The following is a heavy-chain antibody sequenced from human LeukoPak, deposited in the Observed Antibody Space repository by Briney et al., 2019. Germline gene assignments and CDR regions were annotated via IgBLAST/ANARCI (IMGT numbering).Heavy chain of an antibody. V-gene: IGHV4-30-4*07. CDR1: GGSISSGGYS. J-gene: IGHJ3*02. D-gene: IGHD3-22*01. CDR2: IYYSGST. CDR3: ARKTYYDSSGYYYYDAFDI. Sequence: SETLSLTCAVSGGSISSGGYSWSRIRQPPGKGLEWIGYIYYSGSTYYNPSLKSRVTISVDTSKNQFSVKLTSVTAADTAVYYCARKTYYDSSGYYYYDAFDIWGQGTMVTVSS.